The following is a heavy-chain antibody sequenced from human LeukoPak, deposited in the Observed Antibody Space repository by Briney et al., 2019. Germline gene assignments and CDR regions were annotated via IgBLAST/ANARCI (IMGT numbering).Heavy chain of an antibody. CDR3: ARHGLRFLGCLKTHFDY. CDR2: IYYSGST. J-gene: IGHJ4*02. D-gene: IGHD3-3*01. V-gene: IGHV4-39*01. CDR1: GGSISSSSYY. Sequence: SETLSLTCTVSGGSISSSSYYWGWIRQPPGKGLEWIGSIYYSGSTYYNPSLKSRVTISVDTSKNQFSLKLSSLTAGDTAVYYCARHGLRFLGCLKTHFDYWGQGTLVTVS.